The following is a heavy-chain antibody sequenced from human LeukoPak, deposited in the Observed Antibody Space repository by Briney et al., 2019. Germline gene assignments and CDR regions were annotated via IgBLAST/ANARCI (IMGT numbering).Heavy chain of an antibody. Sequence: ASVKVSCKASGYTFTSYGISWGRQAPGQGLEWMGWISAYNGNTNYAQKRQGRVTMTTDTSTSTAYMELRSVRSDDTGVYYCARDRPYYFDSRITFDSWGQGTLVPVSS. CDR1: GYTFTSYG. CDR3: ARDRPYYFDSRITFDS. CDR2: ISAYNGNT. V-gene: IGHV1-18*01. D-gene: IGHD3-22*01. J-gene: IGHJ4*02.